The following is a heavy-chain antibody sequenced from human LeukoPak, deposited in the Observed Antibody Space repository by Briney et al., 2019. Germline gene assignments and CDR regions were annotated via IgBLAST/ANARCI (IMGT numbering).Heavy chain of an antibody. CDR2: MNPNSGNT. V-gene: IGHV1-8*01. CDR3: ARGGIFQHSSSWYYYYGMDV. Sequence: ASVKVSCKASGYTFTSYDINWVRQATGQGLEWMGWMNPNSGNTGYAQKFQGRVTMTRNTSISTAYMELSSLRSEDTAVYYCARGGIFQHSSSWYYYYGMDVWGQGTTVTVSS. J-gene: IGHJ6*02. CDR1: GYTFTSYD. D-gene: IGHD2-21*01.